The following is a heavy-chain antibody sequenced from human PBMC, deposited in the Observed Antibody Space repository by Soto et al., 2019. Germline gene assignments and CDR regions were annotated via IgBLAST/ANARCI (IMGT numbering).Heavy chain of an antibody. CDR2: INPKSDDT. CDR3: ARKHSLDYIRWGLDP. J-gene: IGHJ5*02. D-gene: IGHD4-4*01. V-gene: IGHV1-2*02. CDR1: GYPFSDNQ. Sequence: ASVKVSCKASGYPFSDNQIHWLRRSPGQGLEWMGRINPKSDDTNYAQKFQGRVTMTRDTSIDTAYLELTGLTSDDTATYYCARKHSLDYIRWGLDPWGQGTLVTVSS.